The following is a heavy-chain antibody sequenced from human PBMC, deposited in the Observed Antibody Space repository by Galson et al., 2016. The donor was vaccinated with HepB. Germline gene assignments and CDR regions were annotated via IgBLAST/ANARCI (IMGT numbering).Heavy chain of an antibody. CDR2: TYYRSKWYS. Sequence: CAISGDSVSSNSVAWNWIRQSPSRGLEWLGRTYYRSKWYSESAVSVKSRITVNPDTSRNQFSLQLSSATPEDTAIYYCARGNTALDYWGHGTLVTVSS. CDR3: ARGNTALDY. D-gene: IGHD5-18*01. V-gene: IGHV6-1*01. J-gene: IGHJ4*01. CDR1: GDSVSSNSVA.